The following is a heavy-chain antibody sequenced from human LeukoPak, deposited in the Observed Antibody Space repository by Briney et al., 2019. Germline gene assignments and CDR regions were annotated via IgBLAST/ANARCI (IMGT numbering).Heavy chain of an antibody. CDR2: IKQDGSDK. CDR3: ARLTGTTGFDY. Sequence: PGGSLRLSCAASGFPFSSYWMSWVRQAPGKGLEWVANIKQDGSDKYYVESVKGRFTTSRDNAKNSLYLQVNSLRADDTAVYYCARLTGTTGFDYWGQGTLVTVSS. D-gene: IGHD1-1*01. CDR1: GFPFSSYW. J-gene: IGHJ4*02. V-gene: IGHV3-7*01.